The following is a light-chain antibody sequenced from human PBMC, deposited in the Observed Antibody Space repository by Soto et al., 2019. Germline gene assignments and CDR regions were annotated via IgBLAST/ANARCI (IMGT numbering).Light chain of an antibody. J-gene: IGLJ1*01. Sequence: QSVLTQPASVSGSPGQSITISCTGTSSDVGRYNLVSWYQQHPGKVPKIMIYEASKRPSGAPNRFSGSKSGNTASLTISGLQAEDEADYYCCSYAGSSTWVFGTGTKLTVL. CDR3: CSYAGSSTWV. CDR1: SSDVGRYNL. V-gene: IGLV2-23*01. CDR2: EAS.